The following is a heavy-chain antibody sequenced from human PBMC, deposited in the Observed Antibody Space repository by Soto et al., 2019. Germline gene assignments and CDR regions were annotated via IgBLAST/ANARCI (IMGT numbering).Heavy chain of an antibody. J-gene: IGHJ4*02. D-gene: IGHD3-16*02. CDR2: ISGSGDRT. CDR1: GFTFNIYA. CDR3: AKASTYGYVWGSFRYSFDN. V-gene: IGHV3-23*01. Sequence: GGSVRLSCAASGFTFNIYAMSWVRQAPGKGLEWVSGISGSGDRTHFVDSLKGRFTISRDNVKNTLYLQMNSLRAEDTAVYYCAKASTYGYVWGSFRYSFDNSGQGALVTLS.